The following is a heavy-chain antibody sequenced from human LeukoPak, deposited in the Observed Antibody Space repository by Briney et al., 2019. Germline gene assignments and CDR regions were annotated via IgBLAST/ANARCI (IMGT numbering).Heavy chain of an antibody. CDR3: ASAPYYYYNMDV. V-gene: IGHV3-21*01. Sequence: GGSLRLSCAASGFTFSSYSMNWVRQAPGKGLEWISSISSSSGYIYYADSVKGRFTISRDNAKNSLYLQMNSLRAEDTAVYYCASAPYYYYNMDVWGKGTTVTISS. CDR2: ISSSSGYI. J-gene: IGHJ6*03. CDR1: GFTFSSYS.